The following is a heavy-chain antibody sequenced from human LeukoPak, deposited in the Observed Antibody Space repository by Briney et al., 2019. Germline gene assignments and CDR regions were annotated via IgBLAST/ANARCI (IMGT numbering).Heavy chain of an antibody. Sequence: SETLSLTCTVSGGSISSSSSYWVWIRQPPGKGLEWIGSIYYSGSTCYNSSLKSRVTISVDTSKNQFSLKLSSVTAADTAVYYCARLRYDSSGYYYFDYWGQGTLVTVSS. CDR2: IYYSGST. J-gene: IGHJ4*02. D-gene: IGHD3-22*01. CDR1: GGSISSSSSY. CDR3: ARLRYDSSGYYYFDY. V-gene: IGHV4-39*01.